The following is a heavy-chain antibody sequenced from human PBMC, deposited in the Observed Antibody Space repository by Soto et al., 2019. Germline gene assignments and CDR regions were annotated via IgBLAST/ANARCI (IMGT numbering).Heavy chain of an antibody. J-gene: IGHJ3*02. CDR3: ASPKVAANAFDI. Sequence: GASVKVSCAASGFTFSSYSMNWVRQAPGKGLEWVSSISSSSSYIYYADSVKGRFTISRDNAKNSLYLQMNSLRAEDTAVYYCASPKVAANAFDIWGQGTMVTVSS. D-gene: IGHD2-15*01. CDR2: ISSSSSYI. CDR1: GFTFSSYS. V-gene: IGHV3-21*01.